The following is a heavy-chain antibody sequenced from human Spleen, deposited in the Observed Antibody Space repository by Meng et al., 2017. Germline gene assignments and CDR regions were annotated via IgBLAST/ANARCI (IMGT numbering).Heavy chain of an antibody. CDR3: AKGLTGDGYNFDY. J-gene: IGHJ4*02. V-gene: IGHV3-23*01. Sequence: ETLSLTCAASGFTFSDYYMSWIRQAPGKGLEWVSAISGSGGSTYYADSVKGRFTISRDNSKNTLYLQMNSLRAEDTAVHYCAKGLTGDGYNFDYWGQGTLVTVSS. CDR2: ISGSGGST. D-gene: IGHD5-24*01. CDR1: GFTFSDYY.